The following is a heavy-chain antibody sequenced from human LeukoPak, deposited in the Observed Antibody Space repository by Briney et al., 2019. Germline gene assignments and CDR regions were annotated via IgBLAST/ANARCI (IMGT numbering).Heavy chain of an antibody. Sequence: PSETLSLTCTVSGGSISSGGYYWSWIRQHPGKGLEWIGYIYYSGSTYYNPSLKSRVTISVDTSKNQFSLKLSSVTAADTAVYYCARATHDYGDSPLDYWGQGTLVTVPS. CDR1: GGSISSGGYY. V-gene: IGHV4-31*03. J-gene: IGHJ4*02. D-gene: IGHD4-17*01. CDR2: IYYSGST. CDR3: ARATHDYGDSPLDY.